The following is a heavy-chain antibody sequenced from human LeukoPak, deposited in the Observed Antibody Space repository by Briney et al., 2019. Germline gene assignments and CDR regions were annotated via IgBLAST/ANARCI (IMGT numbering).Heavy chain of an antibody. J-gene: IGHJ6*03. CDR3: ARGEGYFNYYMDV. CDR2: FYHSGST. CDR1: GYSITSGYY. Sequence: PSETLSLTCTVSGYSITSGYYCGWIRQAPGKGLEWIGNFYHSGSTYYNPSLKSRVTISIDTSKNQCSLKLSSMTAADTAMYYCARGEGYFNYYMDVLGKGTTVTVSS. D-gene: IGHD1-26*01. V-gene: IGHV4-38-2*02.